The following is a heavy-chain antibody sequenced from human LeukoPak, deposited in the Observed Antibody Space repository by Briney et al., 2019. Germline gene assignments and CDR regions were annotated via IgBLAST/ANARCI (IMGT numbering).Heavy chain of an antibody. Sequence: SETLSLTCSVSGGSFTSHYWSWFRQPPGKGLEWIAYLYYSGSTNYHPSLKSRATMSIDTSKNQFSLNLGSVTAADTAVYYCARSGYYDSSGFYYVRNYYYYGMDVWGQGTTVTVSS. CDR2: LYYSGST. D-gene: IGHD3-22*01. V-gene: IGHV4-59*11. CDR1: GGSFTSHY. CDR3: ARSGYYDSSGFYYVRNYYYYGMDV. J-gene: IGHJ6*02.